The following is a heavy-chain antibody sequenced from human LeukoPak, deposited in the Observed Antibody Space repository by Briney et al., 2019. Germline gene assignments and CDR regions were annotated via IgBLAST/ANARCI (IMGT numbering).Heavy chain of an antibody. Sequence: GASVKVSCKASGYTFTGYYMHWVRQAPGQGLEWMGWINPNSGGTNYAQKFQGRVTMTRDTSISTAYMELSRLRSDDTAVYYCARDLCRNTSMVRGVIITCAFDIWGQGTMVTVSS. J-gene: IGHJ3*02. CDR3: ARDLCRNTSMVRGVIITCAFDI. V-gene: IGHV1-2*02. CDR1: GYTFTGYY. D-gene: IGHD3-10*01. CDR2: INPNSGGT.